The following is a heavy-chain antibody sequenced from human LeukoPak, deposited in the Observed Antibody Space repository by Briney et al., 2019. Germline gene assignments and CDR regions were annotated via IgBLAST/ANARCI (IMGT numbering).Heavy chain of an antibody. CDR3: AKVLIAAAALRNDAFDI. Sequence: GGSLRLSCAASGFTFSSYAMSWVRQAPGKGLEWVSAISGSGGSTYCADSVKGRFTISRDNSKNTLYLQMNSLRAEDTAVYYCAKVLIAAAALRNDAFDIWGQGTMVTVSS. D-gene: IGHD6-13*01. CDR1: GFTFSSYA. V-gene: IGHV3-23*01. CDR2: ISGSGGST. J-gene: IGHJ3*02.